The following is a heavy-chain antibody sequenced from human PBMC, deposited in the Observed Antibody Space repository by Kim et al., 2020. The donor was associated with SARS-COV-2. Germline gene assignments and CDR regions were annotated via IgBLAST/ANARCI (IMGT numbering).Heavy chain of an antibody. D-gene: IGHD2-2*01. V-gene: IGHV4-39*01. CDR1: GGSISSSSYY. CDR2: IYYSGST. CDR3: ARQGGYCSSTSCLPRYYYYYMDV. J-gene: IGHJ6*03. Sequence: SETLSLTCTVSGGSISSSSYYWGWIRQPPGKGLEWIGSIYYSGSTYYNPSLKSRVTISVDTSKNQFSLKLSSVTAADTAVYYCARQGGYCSSTSCLPRYYYYYMDVWGKGTTVTVSS.